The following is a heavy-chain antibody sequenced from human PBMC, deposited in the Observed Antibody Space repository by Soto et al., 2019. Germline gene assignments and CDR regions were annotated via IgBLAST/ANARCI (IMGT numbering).Heavy chain of an antibody. J-gene: IGHJ6*02. Sequence: QVQLVQSGAEVKKPGASVKVSCKASGYTFTGYYMRWVRQAPGQGLEWMGWINPNSGGTNYAQKFQGWVTMTRDTSISTAYMELSRLRSDDTAVYYCARGGTDGHYYYAMDVWCQGTTVTVSS. V-gene: IGHV1-2*04. CDR3: ARGGTDGHYYYAMDV. CDR1: GYTFTGYY. CDR2: INPNSGGT.